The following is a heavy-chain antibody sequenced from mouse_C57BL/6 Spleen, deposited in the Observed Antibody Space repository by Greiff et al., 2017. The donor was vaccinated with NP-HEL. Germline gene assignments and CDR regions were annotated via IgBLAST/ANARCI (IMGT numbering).Heavy chain of an antibody. V-gene: IGHV5-17*01. CDR1: GFTFSDYG. CDR2: ISSGSSTI. Sequence: EVKLVESGGGLVQPGGSLKLSCAASGFTFSDYGMHWVRQAPEKGLEWVAYISSGSSTIYYADTVKGRFTISRANDNNTLFLQMTSLRSEDTAMYYCARDDWEEGYWGQGTTLTVSS. D-gene: IGHD4-1*01. J-gene: IGHJ2*01. CDR3: ARDDWEEGY.